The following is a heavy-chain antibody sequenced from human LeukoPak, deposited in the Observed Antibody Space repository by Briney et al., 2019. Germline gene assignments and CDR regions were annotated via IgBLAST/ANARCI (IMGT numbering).Heavy chain of an antibody. D-gene: IGHD6-13*01. CDR1: RFTFSIYA. J-gene: IGHJ6*03. CDR3: ARVGAGIDYYYMDV. CDR2: KSYDGSNE. V-gene: IGHV3-30*04. Sequence: GRTLRLSHAVSRFTFSIYAMHGVPHAPGRGLVCVAVKSYDGSNEYYADSVTGQFTMTRDNCKNKLYLQMNSLRVEDMAVYDCARVGAGIDYYYMDVWGKGTTVTVCS.